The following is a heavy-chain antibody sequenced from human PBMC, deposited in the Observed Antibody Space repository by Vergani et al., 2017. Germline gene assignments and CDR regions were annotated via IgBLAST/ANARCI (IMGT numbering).Heavy chain of an antibody. CDR2: INPNSGGT. V-gene: IGHV1-2*02. J-gene: IGHJ6*02. D-gene: IGHD2-2*01. Sequence: QVQLVQSGAEVKKPGASVKVSCKASGYTFTGYYMHWVRQAPGQGLEWMGWINPNSGGTKYAQKFQGRVTMTRDTSISTAYMELNSLRAEDTAVYYCARERIVVVPAADYGMDVWGQGTTVTVSS. CDR3: ARERIVVVPAADYGMDV. CDR1: GYTFTGYY.